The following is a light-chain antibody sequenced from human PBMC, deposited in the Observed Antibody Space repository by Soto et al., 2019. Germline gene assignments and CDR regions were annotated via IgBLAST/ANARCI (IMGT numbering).Light chain of an antibody. CDR3: QQYKSYLYT. V-gene: IGKV1-5*01. J-gene: IGKJ2*01. CDR1: QSISSW. Sequence: DLQMTQSPSTLSASVGDRVTITCRASQSISSWLAWYQQKPGKAPKLLIYDASTLESGVPSRFSGSGSGTEFTLTISSLQPDDFASYFCQQYKSYLYTFGQGTKLEIK. CDR2: DAS.